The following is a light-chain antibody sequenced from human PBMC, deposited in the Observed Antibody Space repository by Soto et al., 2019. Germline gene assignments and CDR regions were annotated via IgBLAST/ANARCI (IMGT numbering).Light chain of an antibody. CDR3: LQDQAYPWT. CDR1: QDIRYN. J-gene: IGKJ3*01. V-gene: IGKV1-17*01. Sequence: DIQMTQSPSSLSASVGARVTITCRASQDIRYNLGWYQQRPGQAPERLIYGTFTLASGVPSRFSGSGSGTDFTLTIAGLQPEDVATYYCLQDQAYPWTFGPGTKVELK. CDR2: GTF.